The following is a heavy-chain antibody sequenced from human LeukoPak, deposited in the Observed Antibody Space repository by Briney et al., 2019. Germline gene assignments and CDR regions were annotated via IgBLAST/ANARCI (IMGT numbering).Heavy chain of an antibody. J-gene: IGHJ4*02. Sequence: PSETLSLTCTVSGGSIGSSSYYWAWIRQPPGKGLEWIGRIYYSRSTYYNPSLKSPVTISIETSKNTFSLKVISVTAADTAVYYCARQTWIELWHFDYWGQGALVTVSS. V-gene: IGHV4-39*01. CDR3: ARQTWIELWHFDY. CDR2: IYYSRST. D-gene: IGHD5-18*01. CDR1: GGSIGSSSYY.